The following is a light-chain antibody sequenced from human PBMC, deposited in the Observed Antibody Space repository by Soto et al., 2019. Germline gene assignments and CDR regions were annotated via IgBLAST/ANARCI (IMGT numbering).Light chain of an antibody. CDR3: QQYGSLPLI. V-gene: IGKV1-33*01. CDR1: QDIRRY. J-gene: IGKJ5*01. CDR2: DAS. Sequence: IWMTPSPSSFSASTGDRVSITCRSTQDIRRYLNWYHQKPGKAPKLLIYDASNLETGVPSRFSGSGSGKDFSLTNKSLQSEDLATYYCQQYGSLPLIFGPGTRLEIK.